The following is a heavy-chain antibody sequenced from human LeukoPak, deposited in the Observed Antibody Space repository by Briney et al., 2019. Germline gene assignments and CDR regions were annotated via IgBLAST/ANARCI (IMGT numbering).Heavy chain of an antibody. D-gene: IGHD1-26*01. CDR3: VRDLGGRSGH. Sequence: GGSLRLSCAASGLTFSSHWMHWARQAPGKGLVWVSRINEDGSTTNYADSVKGRSTIFRDNAKNTLYLQMNSLRAEDTAVYYCVRDLGGRSGHWGQGTLVTVSS. CDR2: INEDGSTT. CDR1: GLTFSSHW. V-gene: IGHV3-74*01. J-gene: IGHJ4*02.